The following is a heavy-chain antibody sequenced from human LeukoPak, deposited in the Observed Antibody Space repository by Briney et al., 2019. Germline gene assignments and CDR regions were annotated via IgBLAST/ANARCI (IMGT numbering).Heavy chain of an antibody. CDR2: IYTTGRT. Sequence: PSQTLSPTRTVAAPSISSYSCGWIRPPAREGPEWIGRIYTTGRTNYNPSPTSRVTMSVDTSKNQFSLKLRSVTAADTAVYYCARTATEYYYDSSVYSPWFFDYWGQGTLVTASS. CDR1: APSISSYS. D-gene: IGHD3-22*01. V-gene: IGHV4-4*07. CDR3: ARTATEYYYDSSVYSPWFFDY. J-gene: IGHJ4*02.